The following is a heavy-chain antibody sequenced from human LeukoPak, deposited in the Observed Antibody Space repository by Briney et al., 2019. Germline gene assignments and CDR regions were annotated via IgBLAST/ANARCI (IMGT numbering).Heavy chain of an antibody. V-gene: IGHV1-69*04. Sequence: SVKVSFKASGGTFSSYAISWVRQAPGQGLEWMGRIIPILGIANYAQKFQGRVTITADKSTSTAYMELSSLRSEDTAVYYCAREVGRLYYFDYWGQGTLVTVSS. D-gene: IGHD1-26*01. J-gene: IGHJ4*02. CDR1: GGTFSSYA. CDR3: AREVGRLYYFDY. CDR2: IIPILGIA.